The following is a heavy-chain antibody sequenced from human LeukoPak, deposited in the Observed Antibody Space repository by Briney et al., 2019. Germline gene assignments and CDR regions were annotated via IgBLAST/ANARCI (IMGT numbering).Heavy chain of an antibody. D-gene: IGHD5-18*01. Sequence: PGGSLRLSCAASGFPFNKYAMSWVRQAPGKGLEWVGFIRSKAYGGTTEYAASVKGRFTISRDDSKSIAYLQMNSLKTEDTAVYYCARGYSYDPFDYWGQGTLVTVSS. J-gene: IGHJ4*02. V-gene: IGHV3-49*04. CDR2: IRSKAYGGTT. CDR3: ARGYSYDPFDY. CDR1: GFPFNKYA.